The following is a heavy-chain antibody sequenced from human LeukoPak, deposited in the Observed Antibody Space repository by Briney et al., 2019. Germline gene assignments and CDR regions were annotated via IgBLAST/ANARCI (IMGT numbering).Heavy chain of an antibody. CDR2: IFHSGTT. CDR3: ARSGTGWFEDY. J-gene: IGHJ4*02. Sequence: SETLSLTCTVSGYSISSGYYWGWIRQPPGKGLEWIGGIFHSGTTYYNPSLKSRVIISVDTSKNQFSLKLSSVTAADTAVYYCARSGTGWFEDYWGQGTLVTV. V-gene: IGHV4-38-2*02. D-gene: IGHD6-19*01. CDR1: GYSISSGYY.